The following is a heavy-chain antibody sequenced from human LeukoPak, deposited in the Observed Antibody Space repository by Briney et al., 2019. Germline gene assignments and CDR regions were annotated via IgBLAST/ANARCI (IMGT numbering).Heavy chain of an antibody. J-gene: IGHJ3*02. CDR1: GXSTSSYY. Sequence: SQTLSLTCTVSGXSTSSYYWTWIRQPPGGGLEWIGYIYNSRSTNYNPSLNSRVTISADASKNQFSLKLNSVTAADTAVYYCARRNVLTEGEAFDIWGQGTMVTVSS. V-gene: IGHV4-59*08. CDR2: IYNSRST. CDR3: ARRNVLTEGEAFDI. D-gene: IGHD3-9*01.